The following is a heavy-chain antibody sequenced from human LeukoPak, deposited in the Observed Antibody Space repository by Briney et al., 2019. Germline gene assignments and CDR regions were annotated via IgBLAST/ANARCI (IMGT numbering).Heavy chain of an antibody. CDR3: AKGGGYCSGGSCGP. CDR1: GFTFSSYA. Sequence: GGSLRLSCAASGFTFSSYAMSWVGPAPVTGLHWVSAISGSGGSTYYADSVKGRFTISRDNSKNTLYLQMNSLRAEDTAVYYCAKGGGYCSGGSCGPWGQGTLVTVSS. J-gene: IGHJ5*02. V-gene: IGHV3-23*01. D-gene: IGHD2-15*01. CDR2: ISGSGGST.